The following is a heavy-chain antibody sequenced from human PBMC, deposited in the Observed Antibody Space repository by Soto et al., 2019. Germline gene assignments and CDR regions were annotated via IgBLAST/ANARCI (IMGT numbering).Heavy chain of an antibody. CDR3: ASPDKDKQYYYGMDV. CDR1: GFTFSSYA. Sequence: EVQLLESGGGLVQPGGSLRLSCAASGFTFSSYAMSWVRQAPGKGLEWVSAISGSGGSTYYEDSVKGRFTISRDNSKNTLYLQMNSLRAEDTAVYYCASPDKDKQYYYGMDVWGQGTTVTVSS. J-gene: IGHJ6*02. D-gene: IGHD2-15*01. CDR2: ISGSGGST. V-gene: IGHV3-23*01.